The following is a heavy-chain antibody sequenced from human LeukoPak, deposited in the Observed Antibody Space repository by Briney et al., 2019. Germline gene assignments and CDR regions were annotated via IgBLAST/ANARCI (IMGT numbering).Heavy chain of an antibody. CDR1: GFTVSYNH. V-gene: IGHV3-66*01. Sequence: GGSLRLPCAASGFTVSYNHMSWVRQAPGKGLAWVSGFSSSGITYYADSVKGRFTISRDNSKNTLFLQMNSLRAEDTAVYYCARDSRYSANGMAVWGQGTTVTVSS. D-gene: IGHD5-12*01. J-gene: IGHJ6*02. CDR3: ARDSRYSANGMAV. CDR2: FSSSGIT.